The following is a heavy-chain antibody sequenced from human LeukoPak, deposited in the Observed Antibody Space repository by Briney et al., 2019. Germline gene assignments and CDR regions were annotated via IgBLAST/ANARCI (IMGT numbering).Heavy chain of an antibody. CDR2: KYYSGST. D-gene: IGHD5-18*01. CDR3: ARGRSYGFDFDS. V-gene: IGHV4-61*01. Sequence: SETLSLTCDVSGVSLNTCCYYWTWIRQPPGKGLEWIGYKYYSGSTRYNSSLRSRLTISLDSSKNQFSLRLTSVTAADTAVYYCARGRSYGFDFDSWGQGTLVIVSS. CDR1: GVSLNTCCYY. J-gene: IGHJ4*02.